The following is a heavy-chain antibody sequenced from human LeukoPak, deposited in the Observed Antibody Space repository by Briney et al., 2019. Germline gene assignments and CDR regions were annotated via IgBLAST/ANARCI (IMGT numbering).Heavy chain of an antibody. Sequence: SGPTLVKPTQTLTLTCTFSGFSLSTSGVGVGWIRQPPGKALEWLALIYWDDDKRYSPSLKSRLTITKDTPKSQVVLTVTNKDPVDTGTKYCAHWGGFDSSGHYFAYWGQGTLVTVSS. CDR3: AHWGGFDSSGHYFAY. CDR2: IYWDDDK. V-gene: IGHV2-5*02. J-gene: IGHJ4*02. CDR1: GFSLSTSGVG. D-gene: IGHD3-22*01.